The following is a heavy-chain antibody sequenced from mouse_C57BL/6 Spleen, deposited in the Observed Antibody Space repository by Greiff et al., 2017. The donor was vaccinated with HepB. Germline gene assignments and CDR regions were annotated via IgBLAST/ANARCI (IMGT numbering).Heavy chain of an antibody. J-gene: IGHJ2*01. D-gene: IGHD4-1*01. CDR3: ARRELGLDY. CDR2: INPNNGGT. Sequence: VQLQQSGPELVKPGASVKISCKASGYTFTDYYMNWVKQSHGKSLEWIGDINPNNGGTSYNQKFKGKATLTVDKSSSTAYMELRSLTSEDSAVYYCARRELGLDYWGQGTTLTVSS. V-gene: IGHV1-26*01. CDR1: GYTFTDYY.